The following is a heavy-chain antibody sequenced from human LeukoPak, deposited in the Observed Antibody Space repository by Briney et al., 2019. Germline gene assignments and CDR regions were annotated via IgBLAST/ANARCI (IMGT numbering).Heavy chain of an antibody. J-gene: IGHJ6*03. D-gene: IGHD2-2*01. Sequence: PGGSLRLSCAASGFTFSSYSMNWVRQAPGKGLEWVSSISSSSSYIYYADSVKGRFTISRDNAKNSLYLQMNSLRAEDTAVYYCARDEVVPAALTFSRYHDMDVWGKGTTVTVSS. CDR3: ARDEVVPAALTFSRYHDMDV. V-gene: IGHV3-21*01. CDR2: ISSSSSYI. CDR1: GFTFSSYS.